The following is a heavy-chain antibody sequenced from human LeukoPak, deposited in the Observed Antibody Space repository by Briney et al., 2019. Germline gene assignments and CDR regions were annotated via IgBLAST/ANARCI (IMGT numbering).Heavy chain of an antibody. Sequence: SDTLSLTCTVSDGSISSYYWSWIRQPPGKGLEWIAYIHASGSTTSNPSLRSRVTMSVDTSKNQFSLRLSSVTAADTAVYYCARQAGFGVWYFDLWGRGTLVTVSS. J-gene: IGHJ2*01. CDR2: IHASGST. CDR3: ARQAGFGVWYFDL. V-gene: IGHV4-59*08. CDR1: DGSISSYY. D-gene: IGHD2-8*01.